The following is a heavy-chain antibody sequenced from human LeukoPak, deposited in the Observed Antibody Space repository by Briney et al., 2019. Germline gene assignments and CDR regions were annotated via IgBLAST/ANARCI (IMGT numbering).Heavy chain of an antibody. CDR3: ARDARRPEVVVTAKHQGTEYFQH. J-gene: IGHJ1*01. Sequence: SVKVSCKASGGTFSSYAISWVRQAPGQGLEWMGRIIPILGIANYAQKFQGRVTITADKSTSTAYMELSSLRSEDTAVYYCARDARRPEVVVTAKHQGTEYFQHWGQGTLVTVSS. D-gene: IGHD2-21*02. CDR2: IIPILGIA. CDR1: GGTFSSYA. V-gene: IGHV1-69*04.